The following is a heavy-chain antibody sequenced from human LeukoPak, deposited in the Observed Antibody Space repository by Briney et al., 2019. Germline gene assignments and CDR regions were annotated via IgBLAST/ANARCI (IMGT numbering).Heavy chain of an antibody. CDR3: AREAGLSRSDWLLQVDF. J-gene: IGHJ4*02. D-gene: IGHD2/OR15-2a*01. V-gene: IGHV3-7*01. CDR2: IREDVGEI. CDR1: GFIFSNSW. Sequence: GGSLRLSCAASGFIFSNSWMSWVRQAPGKGLEWVANIREDVGEIYYLDSVKGRFTISRDNAKNSLYLQMNSLRDEDTAVYYCAREAGLSRSDWLLQVDFWGQGTLVTVSS.